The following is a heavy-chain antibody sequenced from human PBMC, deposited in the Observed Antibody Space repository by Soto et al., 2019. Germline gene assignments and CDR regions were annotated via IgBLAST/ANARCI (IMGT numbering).Heavy chain of an antibody. Sequence: GGSLRLSCETSGFTFTNCVMTWVLQPPGKGLEWVSAISGSGGSTYYADSVKGRFTISRDNSKNTLYLQMNSLRAEDTAVYYCAKEVLRKIKSEGDCGGDCYADYWGQGTLVTVSS. CDR3: AKEVLRKIKSEGDCGGDCYADY. J-gene: IGHJ4*02. V-gene: IGHV3-23*01. D-gene: IGHD2-21*02. CDR2: ISGSGGST. CDR1: GFTFTNCV.